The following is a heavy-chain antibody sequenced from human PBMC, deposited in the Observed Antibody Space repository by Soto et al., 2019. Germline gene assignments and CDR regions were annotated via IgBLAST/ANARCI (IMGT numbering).Heavy chain of an antibody. CDR1: GGTFSSYA. V-gene: IGHV1-69*06. CDR3: ARDDYDSSGYAFDY. Sequence: ASVKVSCKASGGTFSSYAISWVRQAPGQGLEWMGGIIPIFGTANYAQKFQGRVTITADKSTSTAYMELSSLRSEDTAVYYCARDDYDSSGYAFDYWGQGTLVTVSS. J-gene: IGHJ4*02. D-gene: IGHD3-22*01. CDR2: IIPIFGTA.